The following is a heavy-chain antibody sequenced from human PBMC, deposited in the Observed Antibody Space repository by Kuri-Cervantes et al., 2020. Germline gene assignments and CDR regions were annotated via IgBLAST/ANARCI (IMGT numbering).Heavy chain of an antibody. CDR1: GGTFSSYT. D-gene: IGHD5-12*01. V-gene: IGHV1-69*04. CDR2: IIPILGIA. Sequence: SVKVSCKASGGTFSSYTISWVRQAPGQGLEWMGRIIPILGIANYAQKFQGRVTMTRDTSTSTVYMELSSLRSEDTAVYYCARDERGYSGYVSDYWGQGTLVTVSS. J-gene: IGHJ4*02. CDR3: ARDERGYSGYVSDY.